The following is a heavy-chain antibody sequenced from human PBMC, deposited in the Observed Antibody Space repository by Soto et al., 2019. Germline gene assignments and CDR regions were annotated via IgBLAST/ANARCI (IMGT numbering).Heavy chain of an antibody. CDR1: GYRFTSYG. J-gene: IGHJ4*02. CDR2: ISAYNGYT. D-gene: IGHD2-15*01. CDR3: ARGDCSGSSCQLGLDS. Sequence: ASVKVSCKASGYRFTSYGISWVRQAPGQGLEWMGWISAYNGYTNSAQKFQGRVTMTTDTSTSTAYMELRSLRSDDTAVYYCARGDCSGSSCQLGLDSWGQGTLVTVSS. V-gene: IGHV1-18*01.